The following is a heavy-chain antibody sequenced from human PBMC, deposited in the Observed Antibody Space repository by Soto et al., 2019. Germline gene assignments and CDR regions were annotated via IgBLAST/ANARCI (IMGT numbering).Heavy chain of an antibody. J-gene: IGHJ6*02. D-gene: IGHD2-2*01. V-gene: IGHV1-69*08. CDR1: GGTFSSYT. CDR3: ARDSPIVVVPNYYYGMDV. Sequence: QVQLVQSGAEVKKPGSSVKVSCKASGGTFSSYTISWVRQAPGQGLEWMGRIIPILGIANYAQKFQGRVTMTADKSTSPAYMELSSLRSEDTAVYYCARDSPIVVVPNYYYGMDVWGQGTTVTVSS. CDR2: IIPILGIA.